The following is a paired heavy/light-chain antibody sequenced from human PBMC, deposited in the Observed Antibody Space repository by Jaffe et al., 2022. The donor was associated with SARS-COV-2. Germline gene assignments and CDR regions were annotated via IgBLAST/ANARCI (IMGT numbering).Light chain of an antibody. V-gene: IGLV2-14*03. J-gene: IGLJ3*02. Sequence: QSALTQPASVSGSPGQSITISCTGTSSDVGGYNYVSWYQQHPGKAPKFMIFDVSNRPSGVSNRFSGSKSGNTASLTISGLQAEDEAFYYCSSYTGYNWVFGGGTKLTVL. CDR2: DVS. CDR1: SSDVGGYNY. CDR3: SSYTGYNWV.
Heavy chain of an antibody. J-gene: IGHJ4*02. CDR3: ARDSGRHSFDH. CDR2: INPSGGSP. Sequence: QVQLVQSGAEVKRPGASVKVSCKASGYTFTSQNMHWVRQAPGQGPEWMGIINPSGGSPTYEQKLQGRVTVTRDTSTSTVYMELSSLTSEDTAVYYCARDSGRHSFDHWGQGTLVIVSS. CDR1: GYTFTSQN. V-gene: IGHV1-46*04. D-gene: IGHD1-26*01.